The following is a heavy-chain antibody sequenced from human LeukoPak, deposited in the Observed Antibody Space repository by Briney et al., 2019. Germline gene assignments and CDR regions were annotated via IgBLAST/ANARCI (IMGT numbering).Heavy chain of an antibody. CDR1: GGSISSYY. CDR2: IYYSGTT. CDR3: ARRSEWGHFVAFDI. D-gene: IGHD1-26*01. Sequence: PSETLSLTCTVSGGSISSYYWSWIRQPPGKGLEWIGYIYYSGTTNYNPSLKSRVTILVDTSKNQFSLKLSSVTAADTAVYYCARRSEWGHFVAFDIWGQGTMVTVSS. V-gene: IGHV4-59*08. J-gene: IGHJ3*02.